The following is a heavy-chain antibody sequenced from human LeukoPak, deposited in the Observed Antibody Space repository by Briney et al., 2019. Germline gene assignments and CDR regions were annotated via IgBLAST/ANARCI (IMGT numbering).Heavy chain of an antibody. J-gene: IGHJ4*02. D-gene: IGHD2-2*01. CDR1: GGSISSGSHY. Sequence: SETLSLTCTVSGGSISSGSHYWSWIRQPAGKGLEWIGRIYTSGSTNYNPSLKSRVTISVDTSKNQFSLKLSSVTAADTAVYYCARQASHLDYWGQGTLVTVSS. V-gene: IGHV4-61*02. CDR2: IYTSGST. CDR3: ARQASHLDY.